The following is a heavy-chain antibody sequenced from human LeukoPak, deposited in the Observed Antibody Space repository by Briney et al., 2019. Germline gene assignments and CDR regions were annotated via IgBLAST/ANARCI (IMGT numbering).Heavy chain of an antibody. CDR3: VRDNGGEHL. J-gene: IGHJ4*02. CDR2: ISWNSGSI. CDR1: GFTFDDYA. D-gene: IGHD3-16*01. Sequence: PGRSLRLSCAASGFTFDDYAMHWVRQAPGKGLEWVSGISWNSGSIGYADSVKGRFTISRDNAKNTLYLQMNSLRGDDTAVYYCVRDNGGEHLWGQGTLVTVSS. V-gene: IGHV3-9*01.